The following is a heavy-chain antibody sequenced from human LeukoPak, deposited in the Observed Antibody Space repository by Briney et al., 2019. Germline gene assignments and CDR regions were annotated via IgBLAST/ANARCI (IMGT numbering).Heavy chain of an antibody. CDR1: GGSFSGYY. Sequence: PSETLSLTCAVYGGSFSGYYWSWIRQPPGKGLEWIGEINHSGSTNYNPSLKSRVTISVDTSKNQFSPKLSSVTAADTAVYYCARGRINWFDPWGQGTLVTVSS. CDR3: ARGRINWFDP. J-gene: IGHJ5*02. CDR2: INHSGST. V-gene: IGHV4-34*01. D-gene: IGHD2/OR15-2a*01.